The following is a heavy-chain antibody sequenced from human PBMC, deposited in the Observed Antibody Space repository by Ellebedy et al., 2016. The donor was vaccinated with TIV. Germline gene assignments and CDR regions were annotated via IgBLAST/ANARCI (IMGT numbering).Heavy chain of an antibody. CDR1: GGSMTRSSYY. V-gene: IGHV4-39*01. CDR2: IYYSGTT. J-gene: IGHJ5*02. D-gene: IGHD3-10*01. Sequence: GSLRLSCTVSGGSMTRSSYYWAWIRQPPGKGLEWIGSIYYSGTTYYNPSLKSRVTISVDTSKNQFSLKLSSVTAADTAVYYCARWFGELLYVRWFDPWGQGTLVTVSS. CDR3: ARWFGELLYVRWFDP.